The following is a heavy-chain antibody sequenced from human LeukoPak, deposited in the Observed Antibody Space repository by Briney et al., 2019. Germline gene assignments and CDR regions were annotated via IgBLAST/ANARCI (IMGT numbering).Heavy chain of an antibody. Sequence: PRGSLRLSCTGSGFPFSSYGMHRVRQTPGRGLQWVAFMRYDGKTEYYADSVKGRFTIAREDSHSTVHLHMKDLRPDDAAVYFCAKDLNTVVMQYFDSWGQGTLVSVSS. D-gene: IGHD2-21*01. V-gene: IGHV3-30*02. CDR2: MRYDGKTE. CDR3: AKDLNTVVMQYFDS. CDR1: GFPFSSYG. J-gene: IGHJ4*02.